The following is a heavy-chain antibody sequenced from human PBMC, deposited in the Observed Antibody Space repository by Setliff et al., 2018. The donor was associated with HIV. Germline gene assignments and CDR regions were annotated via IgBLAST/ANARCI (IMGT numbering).Heavy chain of an antibody. V-gene: IGHV3-21*01. CDR1: GFTFSNYN. J-gene: IGHJ4*02. Sequence: PGGSLRLSCAASGFTFSNYNMNWVRQAPGKGLEWVSSISSGGNYIYYRDTMKGRFTISRDNVRNSLFLQMNGLRAEDTAVYYCARDPGMQLRYAFDFWGQGTPVTVSS. CDR3: ARDPGMQLRYAFDF. CDR2: ISSGGNYI. D-gene: IGHD3-9*01.